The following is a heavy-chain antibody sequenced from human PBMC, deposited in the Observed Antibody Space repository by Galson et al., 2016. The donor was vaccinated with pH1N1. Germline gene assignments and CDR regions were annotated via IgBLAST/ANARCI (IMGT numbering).Heavy chain of an antibody. V-gene: IGHV3-23*01. CDR3: AKGGRVGVQGYYYALDV. CDR2: LRAASTAV. CDR1: GLIFSSYA. Sequence: SLRLSCAASGLIFSSYAMTWVRQAPGKGLEWVSALRAASTAVYYGNSVKGRFTISRDNSKNTLYLQMNSLRAEDTAVYYCAKGGRVGVQGYYYALDVWGQGTAVTVSS. J-gene: IGHJ6*02. D-gene: IGHD2-2*01.